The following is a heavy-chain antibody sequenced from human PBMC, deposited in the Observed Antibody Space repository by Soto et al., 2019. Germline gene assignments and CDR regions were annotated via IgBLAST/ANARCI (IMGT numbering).Heavy chain of an antibody. J-gene: IGHJ4*02. CDR2: ISAYNGNT. D-gene: IGHD3-3*01. V-gene: IGHV1-18*01. CDR3: ARTYDFWIRYSDYYFDY. Sequence: ASVKVSCKASGYTFTSYGISWVRQAPGQGLEWMGWISAYNGNTNYAQKLQGRVTMTTDTSTSTAYMELRSLRSDDTAVYYCARTYDFWIRYSDYYFDYRGQGTLVTVSS. CDR1: GYTFTSYG.